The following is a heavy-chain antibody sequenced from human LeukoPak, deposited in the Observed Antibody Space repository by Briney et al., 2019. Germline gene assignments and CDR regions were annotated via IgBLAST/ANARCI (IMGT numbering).Heavy chain of an antibody. CDR3: ARSLIGYCSRTSCYDCHCFDY. V-gene: IGHV1-2*02. Sequence: ASVKVSCKASGYTFTGYYMHWVRQAPGQGLEWMGWINPNSGGTNYAQKFQGRVTMTRDTSISTAYMELSRLRSDDTAVYYCARSLIGYCSRTSCYDCHCFDYWGQGTLVTVSS. CDR1: GYTFTGYY. D-gene: IGHD2-2*01. J-gene: IGHJ4*02. CDR2: INPNSGGT.